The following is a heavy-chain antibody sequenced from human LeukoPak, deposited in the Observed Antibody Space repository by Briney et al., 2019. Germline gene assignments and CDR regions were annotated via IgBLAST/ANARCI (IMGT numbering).Heavy chain of an antibody. Sequence: SETLSLTCAVYAGSPTGYYWSWIRHPPGKGLEWIWEMNHSGSTNYNPSLKSRVTIPVDTPKTQFPLKLSSVTAADTAVYYCARGRPLWFGELARRCYFDYWGQGTLVTVSS. CDR1: AGSPTGYY. CDR2: MNHSGST. CDR3: ARGRPLWFGELARRCYFDY. D-gene: IGHD3-10*01. J-gene: IGHJ4*02. V-gene: IGHV4-34*01.